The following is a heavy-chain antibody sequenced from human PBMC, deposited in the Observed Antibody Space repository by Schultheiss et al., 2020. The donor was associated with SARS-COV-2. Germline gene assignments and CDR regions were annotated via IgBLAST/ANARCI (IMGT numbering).Heavy chain of an antibody. CDR3: ARAGSSIEPGWFDP. J-gene: IGHJ5*02. D-gene: IGHD6-13*01. V-gene: IGHV4-59*12. CDR1: GGSFSGYY. Sequence: SETLSLTCAVYGGSFSGYYWSWIRQPPGKGLEWIGYIYYSGSTNYNPSLKSRVTISVDTSKNQFSLKLSSVTAADTAVYYCARAGSSIEPGWFDPWGQGTLVTVSS. CDR2: IYYSGST.